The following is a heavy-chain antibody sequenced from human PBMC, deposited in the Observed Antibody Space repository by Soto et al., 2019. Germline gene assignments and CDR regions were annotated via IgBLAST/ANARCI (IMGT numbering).Heavy chain of an antibody. CDR1: GFTFSNFG. Sequence: QVQLVESGGGVVQPGRSLRLSCAASGFTFSNFGMHWGRQAPGKGLEWVAAISADGSDKYFSDSVKGRFTISRDNSKNPLFLQMNSLRVEDTAVYYFTKGSEVARQELDYWGQGTLVTVSS. V-gene: IGHV3-30*18. J-gene: IGHJ4*02. CDR2: ISADGSDK. CDR3: TKGSEVARQELDY. D-gene: IGHD3-3*01.